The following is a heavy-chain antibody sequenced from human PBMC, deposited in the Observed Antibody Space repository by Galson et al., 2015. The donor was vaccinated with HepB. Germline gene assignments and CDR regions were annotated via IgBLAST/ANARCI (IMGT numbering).Heavy chain of an antibody. J-gene: IGHJ4*01. Sequence: SLRLSCAASGFTFNNAWMSWVRQAPGKGLEWVGHIKNRADGGTTDYAAPVKGRFTISRDDSNNTLYPHMNSLITEGTGVYFCTTVFAVVPFATLYFDFWGLGTLVTVSS. CDR3: TTVFAVVPFATLYFDF. V-gene: IGHV3-15*01. CDR2: IKNRADGGTT. CDR1: GFTFNNAW. D-gene: IGHD2-15*01.